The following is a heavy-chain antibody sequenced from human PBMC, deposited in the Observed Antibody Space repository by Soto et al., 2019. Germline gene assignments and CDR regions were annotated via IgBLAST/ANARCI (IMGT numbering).Heavy chain of an antibody. D-gene: IGHD6-6*01. CDR3: ARVYSSSSYYYYGMDV. J-gene: IGHJ6*02. CDR2: ISAYNGNT. Sequence: ASVKVSCKASGYTFTSYGISWVRHAPGQGLEWMGWISAYNGNTNYAQKLQGRVTMTTDTSTSTAYMELRSLRSDDTAVYYCARVYSSSSYYYYGMDVWGQGTTVTVSS. V-gene: IGHV1-18*01. CDR1: GYTFTSYG.